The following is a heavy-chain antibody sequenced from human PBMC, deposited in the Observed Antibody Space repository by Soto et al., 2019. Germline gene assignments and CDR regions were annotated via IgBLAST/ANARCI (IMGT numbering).Heavy chain of an antibody. CDR2: TYYRSKWYN. J-gene: IGHJ6*02. V-gene: IGHV6-1*01. Sequence: SQTLSLTCAISWDSVSSNSAAWNWIRQSPSRGLEWLGRTYYRSKWYNDYAVSVKSRITINPDTSKNRFSLQLNSVTPEDTAVYYCARGSYSSFYYYYGMDVWGQGTTVTVSS. CDR1: WDSVSSNSAA. CDR3: ARGSYSSFYYYYGMDV. D-gene: IGHD6-6*01.